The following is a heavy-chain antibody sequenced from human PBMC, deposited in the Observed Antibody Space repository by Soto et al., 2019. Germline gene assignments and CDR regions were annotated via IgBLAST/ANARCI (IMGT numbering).Heavy chain of an antibody. J-gene: IGHJ4*02. CDR2: IIPIFGTA. V-gene: IGHV1-69*01. Sequence: VRQAPGQGLEWMGGIIPIFGTANYAQKFQGRVTITADESTSTAYMELSSLRSEDTAVYYCARDPSRQSSGWGQGTLVTVSS. D-gene: IGHD6-19*01. CDR3: ARDPSRQSSG.